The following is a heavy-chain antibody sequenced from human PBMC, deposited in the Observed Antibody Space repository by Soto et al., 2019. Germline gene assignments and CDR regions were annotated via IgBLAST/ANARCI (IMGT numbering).Heavy chain of an antibody. CDR2: IYYSGST. CDR3: ARLSYDILTGETKSNWFDP. Sequence: SETLSLTCTVSGGSISSSSYYWGWIRQPPGKGLEWIGSIYYSGSTSYNPSLKSRVTISVDTSKNQFSLKLSSVTAADTAVYYCARLSYDILTGETKSNWFDPWGQGTLVTVSS. V-gene: IGHV4-39*01. D-gene: IGHD3-9*01. J-gene: IGHJ5*02. CDR1: GGSISSSSYY.